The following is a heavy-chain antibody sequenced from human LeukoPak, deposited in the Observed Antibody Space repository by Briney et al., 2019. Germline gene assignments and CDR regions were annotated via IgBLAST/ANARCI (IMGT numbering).Heavy chain of an antibody. V-gene: IGHV4-34*01. Sequence: PSETLSLTCAVHGGSFSDYYWSWTRQPPGKGLEWIGEINHSGNTIYNPSLKSRVTISVDTSKNQVSLKLSSVTAADTAVYYCARGYSGSHLGWFDPWGQGTLVTVSS. CDR1: GGSFSDYY. J-gene: IGHJ5*02. CDR3: ARGYSGSHLGWFDP. CDR2: INHSGNT. D-gene: IGHD1-26*01.